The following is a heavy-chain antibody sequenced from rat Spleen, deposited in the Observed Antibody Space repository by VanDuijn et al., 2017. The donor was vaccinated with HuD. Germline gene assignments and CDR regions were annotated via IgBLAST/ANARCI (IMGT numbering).Heavy chain of an antibody. J-gene: IGHJ2*01. CDR2: IWSGGST. CDR1: GFSLSNYG. Sequence: QVQLKESGPGLVQPSQTLSLTCTVSGFSLSNYGVIWVRQPPGKGLEWMGAIWSGGSTDYNSALKSRLTISRDTSKSQVFLKMNSLQPEDTGTYYCARHDYSGDVDFEYWGQGVRVTVSS. D-gene: IGHD1-1*01. CDR3: ARHDYSGDVDFEY. V-gene: IGHV2-4*01.